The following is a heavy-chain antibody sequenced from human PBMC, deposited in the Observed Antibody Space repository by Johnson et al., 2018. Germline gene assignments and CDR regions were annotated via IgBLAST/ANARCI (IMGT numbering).Heavy chain of an antibody. CDR2: ISYDGSNK. D-gene: IGHD5-18*01. V-gene: IGHV3-30-3*01. CDR1: GFTFSSYA. Sequence: VQLVESGGGVVQPGRSLRLSCAASGFTFSSYAMHWVRQAPGKGLEWVAVISYDGSNKYYADSVKGRFTISRDNSKNTLYLQMNSLRAEDTAVYYCTRLMRLQLDAFEIWGQGTMVTVSS. CDR3: TRLMRLQLDAFEI. J-gene: IGHJ3*02.